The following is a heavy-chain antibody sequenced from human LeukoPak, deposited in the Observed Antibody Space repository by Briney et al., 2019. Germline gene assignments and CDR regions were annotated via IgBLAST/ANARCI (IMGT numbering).Heavy chain of an antibody. CDR3: AKHPGGDILTSVDY. CDR2: IKHDGSEK. V-gene: IGHV3-7*05. D-gene: IGHD3-9*01. CDR1: GFTFNIFW. J-gene: IGHJ4*02. Sequence: PGGSLRLSCAASGFTFNIFWMSWVRQAPGKGLEWVANIKHDGSEKYYVDSVKGRFTISRDNAKNSLILQMNSLRAEDTAVYYCAKHPGGDILTSVDYWGQGTLVTVSS.